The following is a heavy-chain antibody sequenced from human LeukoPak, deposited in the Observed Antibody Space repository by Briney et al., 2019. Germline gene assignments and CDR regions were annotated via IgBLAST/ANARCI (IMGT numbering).Heavy chain of an antibody. J-gene: IGHJ4*02. CDR1: GFTFDDYG. CDR2: INWNGGST. CDR3: ARGMSSLFVPDY. Sequence: GGSLRLSCAASGFTFDDYGMSWVRQAPGKGLEWVSGINWNGGSTGYADSVEGRFTISRDNAKNSLYLQMNSLRAEDTAVYYCARGMSSLFVPDYWGQGTLVTVSS. V-gene: IGHV3-20*04. D-gene: IGHD3-3*01.